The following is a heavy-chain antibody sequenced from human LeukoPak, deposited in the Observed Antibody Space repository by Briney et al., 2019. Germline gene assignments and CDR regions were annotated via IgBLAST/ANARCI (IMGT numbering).Heavy chain of an antibody. D-gene: IGHD3-9*01. Sequence: GRSLRLSCAASGFTFSSYAMHWVRQAPGKGLEWVAVISYDGSNKYYADSVKGRFTISRDNSKNTLYLQMNSLRAEDTAVYYCARASQYYDILTGYSRVLDYWGQGTLVTVSS. CDR2: ISYDGSNK. V-gene: IGHV3-30*04. CDR1: GFTFSSYA. CDR3: ARASQYYDILTGYSRVLDY. J-gene: IGHJ4*02.